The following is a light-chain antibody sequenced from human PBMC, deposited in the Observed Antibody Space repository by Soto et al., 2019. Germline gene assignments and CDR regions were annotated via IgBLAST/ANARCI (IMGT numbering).Light chain of an antibody. V-gene: IGKV3-20*01. Sequence: EIVLTQSPGTRSLSPGERATLSCRASQSVSSSYLDWYQQKPGQAPRLLIYGASSRATGIPDRFSGSGSGTDFTLTISRLEPEDFAVYYCQQYGSLLTFGGGTKVEIK. CDR2: GAS. CDR1: QSVSSSY. CDR3: QQYGSLLT. J-gene: IGKJ4*01.